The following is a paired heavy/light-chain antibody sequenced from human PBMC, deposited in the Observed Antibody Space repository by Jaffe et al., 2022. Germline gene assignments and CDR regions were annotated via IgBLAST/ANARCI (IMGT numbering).Light chain of an antibody. J-gene: IGLJ2*01. CDR3: QSYDTRLSGFVI. CDR2: NNI. Sequence: QPVLTQPPAVSGAPGQRVTIFCTGSTSNIGASYDVHWYQRLPGAAPKLLIYNNINRPSGVPDRFSGSKFGTSASLAITGLQAEDEADYYCQSYDTRLSGFVIFGGGTKLTVL. V-gene: IGLV1-40*01. CDR1: TSNIGASYD.
Heavy chain of an antibody. CDR1: GFTFSRYD. D-gene: IGHD2-15*01. J-gene: IGHJ4*02. Sequence: EVQLLESGGGLVQRGGSLRLSCAASGFTFSRYDMVWVRQAPGKGLEWVSAIGGNVGTYYADSVKGRFTISRDNSRNTLYLQMNSLRDEDTALYYCAKIESGTYCSAGRCYFAYWGQGTLVTVSS. CDR3: AKIESGTYCSAGRCYFAY. CDR2: IGGNVGT. V-gene: IGHV3-23*01.